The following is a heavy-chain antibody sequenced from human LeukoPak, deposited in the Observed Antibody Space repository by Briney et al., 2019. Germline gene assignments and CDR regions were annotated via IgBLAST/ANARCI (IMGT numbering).Heavy chain of an antibody. CDR1: GFTFDDYA. CDR2: ISGDGGST. Sequence: GGSLRLPCADSGFTFDDYAMHWVRQAPGKGLEWVSLISGDGGSTYYADSVKDRFTISRDNSKNSLYLQMNSLRTEDTALYYCAKDPYDYGYFDYWGQGTLVTVSS. CDR3: AKDPYDYGYFDY. J-gene: IGHJ4*02. V-gene: IGHV3-43*02. D-gene: IGHD3-16*01.